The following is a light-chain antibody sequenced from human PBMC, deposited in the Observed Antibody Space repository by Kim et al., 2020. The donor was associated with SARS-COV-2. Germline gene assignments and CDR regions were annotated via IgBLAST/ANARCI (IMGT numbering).Light chain of an antibody. J-gene: IGKJ2*01. CDR2: KAS. CDR3: QQYDTYSYT. V-gene: IGKV1-5*03. CDR1: QSINNW. Sequence: SASVGDRVILTCRASQSINNWLAWYQLKPGKAPKLLIYKASTLESGVPSRFSGSASGTEFTLTISSLHPDDFATYYCQQYDTYSYTFGQGTKLEI.